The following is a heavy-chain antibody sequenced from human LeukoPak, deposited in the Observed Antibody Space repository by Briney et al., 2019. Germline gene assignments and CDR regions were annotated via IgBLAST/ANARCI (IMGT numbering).Heavy chain of an antibody. J-gene: IGHJ4*02. V-gene: IGHV3-74*01. D-gene: IGHD4-17*01. CDR3: ARDGDYGAFDY. CDR2: INSDGSST. Sequence: PGWSLRLSCAASGFTFSNYWMHWVRHAPGKGLVWVSRINSDGSSTTYADSVKGRFTISRDNAKNTLYLQMSSLRAEDTAVYYCARDGDYGAFDYWGQGTLVTVSS. CDR1: GFTFSNYW.